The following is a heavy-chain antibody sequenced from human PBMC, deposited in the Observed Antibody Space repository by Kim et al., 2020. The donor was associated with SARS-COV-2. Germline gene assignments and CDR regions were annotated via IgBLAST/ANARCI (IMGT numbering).Heavy chain of an antibody. Sequence: GGSLRLSCAASGFTFSSYEMNWVRQAPGKGLEWVSYISSSGSTIYYADSVKGRFTISRDNAKNSLYLQMNSLRAEDTAVYYCAREGASYYFDYWGQGTLVTVSS. CDR2: ISSSGSTI. V-gene: IGHV3-48*03. D-gene: IGHD3-16*01. CDR3: AREGASYYFDY. CDR1: GFTFSSYE. J-gene: IGHJ4*02.